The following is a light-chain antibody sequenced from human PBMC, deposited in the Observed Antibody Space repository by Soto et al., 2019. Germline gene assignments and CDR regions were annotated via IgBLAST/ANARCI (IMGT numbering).Light chain of an antibody. V-gene: IGLV2-23*02. Sequence: QSALTQPASVSGSPGQSITISRTGTSSDVGAYNLVSWYQHYSGKAPKLLIYEVSQWPSGISDRFSGSKSGNTASLTISGLQAEDEADYYCCSYAGVTWGYVFGTGTKVTVL. CDR3: CSYAGVTWGYV. J-gene: IGLJ1*01. CDR1: SSDVGAYNL. CDR2: EVS.